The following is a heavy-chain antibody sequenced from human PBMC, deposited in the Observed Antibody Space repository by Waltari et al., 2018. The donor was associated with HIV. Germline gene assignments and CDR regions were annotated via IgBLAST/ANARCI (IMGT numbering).Heavy chain of an antibody. Sequence: EVQLVESGGGLVQPGGSLRLSCAASGFTLSSYWMSWVRQAPGKGLGWVAKRKEGGSEKYDVDSGEGRFTHSRENAKNSMYPQMNRLGAEDTAVYFCARDRHYDILAGSYFDYWGQGTLVTVSS. CDR1: GFTLSSYW. J-gene: IGHJ4*02. D-gene: IGHD3-9*01. V-gene: IGHV3-7*01. CDR2: RKEGGSEK. CDR3: ARDRHYDILAGSYFDY.